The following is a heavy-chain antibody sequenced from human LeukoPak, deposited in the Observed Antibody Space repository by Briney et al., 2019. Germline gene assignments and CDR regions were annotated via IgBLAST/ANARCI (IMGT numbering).Heavy chain of an antibody. CDR2: ISAYNGNT. J-gene: IGHJ4*02. Sequence: ASVKVSCKASGYTFTSYGISWVRQAPGQGLEWMGWISAYNGNTNYAQKLQGRVTMTTDTSTSTAYMELRSLRSDDTAVYYRARVGAQEYSSSQEYDYWGQGTLVTVSS. CDR1: GYTFTSYG. D-gene: IGHD6-6*01. CDR3: ARVGAQEYSSSQEYDY. V-gene: IGHV1-18*01.